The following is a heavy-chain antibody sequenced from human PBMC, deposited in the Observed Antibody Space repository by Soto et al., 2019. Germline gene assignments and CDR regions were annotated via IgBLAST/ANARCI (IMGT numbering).Heavy chain of an antibody. CDR1: GFTFSSYG. CDR3: AKVHRNYYGMDV. CDR2: ISYDGSNK. Sequence: GSLRLSCAASGFTFSSYGMHWVRQAPGKGLEWVAVISYDGSNKYYADSVKGRFTISRDNSKNTLYLQMNSLRAEDTAVYYCAKVHRNYYGMDVWGQGTTVTVS. J-gene: IGHJ6*02. V-gene: IGHV3-30*18.